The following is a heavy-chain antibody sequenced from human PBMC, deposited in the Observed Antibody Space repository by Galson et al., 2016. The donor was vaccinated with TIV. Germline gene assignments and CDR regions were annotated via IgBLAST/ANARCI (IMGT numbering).Heavy chain of an antibody. V-gene: IGHV5-51*01. CDR3: ATLSSGWPNYFDN. CDR1: GYRFSDYW. CDR2: IYPGASDT. Sequence: QSGAEVKKPGEPLKISCRGSGYRFSDYWIGWVRQTPEEGLEWMGVIYPGASDTKYSPSFQGQVTISADKSINTAYLQWNRLKASDTAIYFCATLSSGWPNYFDNWGQGTLVTVSS. J-gene: IGHJ4*02. D-gene: IGHD6-19*01.